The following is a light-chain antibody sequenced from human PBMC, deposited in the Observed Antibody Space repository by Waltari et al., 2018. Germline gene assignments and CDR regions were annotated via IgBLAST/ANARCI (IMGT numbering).Light chain of an antibody. Sequence: QSALTQPASVSGSPGQSITISCTGTSSDVGGYNSVSWYQDHPGQAPKVIIYDVSDRPSWISERFSGPKSGNTASLTISGLQAEDEADYYCSSQSSDNVVLFGGGTKLTVL. CDR2: DVS. V-gene: IGLV2-14*03. J-gene: IGLJ2*01. CDR3: SSQSSDNVVL. CDR1: SSDVGGYNS.